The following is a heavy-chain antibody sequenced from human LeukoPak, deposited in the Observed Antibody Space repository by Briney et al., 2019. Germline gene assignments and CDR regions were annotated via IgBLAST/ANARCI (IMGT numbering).Heavy chain of an antibody. CDR2: ISGSGGST. V-gene: IGHV3-23*01. CDR1: GFTFSSYA. J-gene: IGHJ5*02. D-gene: IGHD4-17*01. Sequence: PGGSLRLSCAASGFTFSSYAMSWVRQAPGKGLEWVSAISGSGGSTYYADSVKGRFTISRDNSRNTLYLQMNSLGAEDTAVYYCAKDASDYGDYVWWFDPWGQGTLVTVSS. CDR3: AKDASDYGDYVWWFDP.